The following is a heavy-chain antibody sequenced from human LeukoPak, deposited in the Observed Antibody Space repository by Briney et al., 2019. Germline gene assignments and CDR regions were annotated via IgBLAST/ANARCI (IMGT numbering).Heavy chain of an antibody. CDR3: AKDYCRDGNCPFPFLDS. D-gene: IGHD2-15*01. V-gene: IGHV3-23*01. CDR2: ITGTGGK. J-gene: IGHJ4*02. Sequence: GGSLRLSCAASGFTSGDHIMNWVRQLPGKGLEWVSIITGTGGKYYGDSVKGRFVLSRDNSKNTVYMQMSSLRAEDTATYYCAKDYCRDGNCPFPFLDSWGQGTQVTVSS. CDR1: GFTSGDHI.